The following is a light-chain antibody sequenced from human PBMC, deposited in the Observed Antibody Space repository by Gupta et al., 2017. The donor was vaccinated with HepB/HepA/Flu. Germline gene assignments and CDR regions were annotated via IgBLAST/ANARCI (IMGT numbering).Light chain of an antibody. CDR3: QQYNNWPPLT. Sequence: EILMTQSPATLSVSPGKRVSLSCWASQSVTSNLAWYQQKPGQAPRLLIYGASTRATGIPARFSGSGSGTEFTLTISSLQSEDFAVYYCQQYNNWPPLTFGGGTKVEIK. CDR2: GAS. V-gene: IGKV3-15*01. J-gene: IGKJ4*01. CDR1: QSVTSN.